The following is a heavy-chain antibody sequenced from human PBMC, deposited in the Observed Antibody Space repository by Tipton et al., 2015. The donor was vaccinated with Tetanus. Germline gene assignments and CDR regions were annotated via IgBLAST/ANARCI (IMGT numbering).Heavy chain of an antibody. CDR3: STSGPGVSGGDY. Sequence: SLRLSCAASGFPFSEFTFADAWMSWVRRAPGKGLEWIGRIKSKLDGGAIDYAAPMEGRFIISRDDSQNAVFLQMNSLKPEDTAVYYCSTSGPGVSGGDYWGQGTLVTVSS. J-gene: IGHJ4*02. D-gene: IGHD3-16*01. CDR2: IKSKLDGGAI. CDR1: GFPFSEFTFADAW. V-gene: IGHV3-15*01.